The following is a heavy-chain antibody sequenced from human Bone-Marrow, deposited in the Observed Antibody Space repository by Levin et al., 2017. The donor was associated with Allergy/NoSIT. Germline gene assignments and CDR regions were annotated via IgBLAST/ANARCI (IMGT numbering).Heavy chain of an antibody. Sequence: PAASVKVSCKASGYTFTGYYIHWVRQAPGQGLEWMGRLNPDSGDANSAQKFQGRVTMTKDTSISTAYMELTSLRSDDTAVYYCARGARFLEWLFLYYFDYWGQGSLVTVSS. D-gene: IGHD3-3*01. CDR2: LNPDSGDA. V-gene: IGHV1-2*06. CDR3: ARGARFLEWLFLYYFDY. CDR1: GYTFTGYY. J-gene: IGHJ4*02.